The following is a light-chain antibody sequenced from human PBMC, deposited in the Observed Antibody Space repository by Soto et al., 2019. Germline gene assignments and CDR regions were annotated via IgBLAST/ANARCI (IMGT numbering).Light chain of an antibody. V-gene: IGKV1-5*01. J-gene: IGKJ1*01. Sequence: DIQITQSPSTLSASVGDRVTITCRASQSISSWLAWYQQKPGKAPKLLIYDASSLESGVPSRFSGSGSGTEFTRTISSLQPDDFATYYCQQYNSYSWTFGQRAMVEI. CDR2: DAS. CDR3: QQYNSYSWT. CDR1: QSISSW.